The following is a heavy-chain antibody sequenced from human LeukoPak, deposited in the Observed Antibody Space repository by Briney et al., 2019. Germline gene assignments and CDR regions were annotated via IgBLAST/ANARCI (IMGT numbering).Heavy chain of an antibody. V-gene: IGHV3-7*01. CDR3: ARDLVSSSGWNY. D-gene: IGHD6-19*01. CDR2: INQDGNEK. CDR1: GFTFSSFW. J-gene: IGHJ4*02. Sequence: GGALRLSCAASGFTFSSFWMSWVRQAPGKGLEGVANINQDGNEKYYVDSVKGRFTISRDNAKNSLCLQMNSLRAEDTAVYYCARDLVSSSGWNYWGQGTLVTVSS.